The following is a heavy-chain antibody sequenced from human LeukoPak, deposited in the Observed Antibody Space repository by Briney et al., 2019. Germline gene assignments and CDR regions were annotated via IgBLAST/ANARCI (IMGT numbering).Heavy chain of an antibody. J-gene: IGHJ5*02. Sequence: GGSLRLSCAASGFTVSSNYMSWVRQAPGKGLEWVSVIYSGGSTYYADSVKGRFTISRDNSKNTLYLQMNSLRAEDTAVYYCARPYDFWSGANWFDPWGQGTLVTVSS. D-gene: IGHD3-3*01. CDR1: GFTVSSNY. V-gene: IGHV3-53*01. CDR2: IYSGGST. CDR3: ARPYDFWSGANWFDP.